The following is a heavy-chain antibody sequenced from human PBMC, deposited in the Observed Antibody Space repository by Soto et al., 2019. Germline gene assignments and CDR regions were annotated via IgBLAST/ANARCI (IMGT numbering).Heavy chain of an antibody. CDR1: GGTFSSYA. V-gene: IGHV1-69*06. D-gene: IGHD6-13*01. Sequence: VKVSCKTSGGTFSSYAINWVRQAPGQGLEWMGGIVPLFRTTNYAQKFQGRVTITADTSTYTVYMELSELRSGDTAVYYCARGGYSSTWSNLLDRSGLDVWGQGTTVTVSS. J-gene: IGHJ6*02. CDR3: ARGGYSSTWSNLLDRSGLDV. CDR2: IVPLFRTT.